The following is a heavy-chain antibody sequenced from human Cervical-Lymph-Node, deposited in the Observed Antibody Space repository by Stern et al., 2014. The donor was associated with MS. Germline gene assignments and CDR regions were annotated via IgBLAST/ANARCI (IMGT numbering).Heavy chain of an antibody. CDR1: GYTFTNTG. CDR2: VSTYNGNT. V-gene: IGHV1-18*01. CDR3: ARGDDKTSYDY. D-gene: IGHD1-1*01. Sequence: QLQSGAEVKKPGASVKVSCKASGYTFTNTGINWVRLAPGQGPEWMGWVSTYNGNTKYAEKFRGRVTMTTDTSTSTAYMELRGLRSDDTAVYYCARGDDKTSYDYWGQGTLVTVSS. J-gene: IGHJ4*02.